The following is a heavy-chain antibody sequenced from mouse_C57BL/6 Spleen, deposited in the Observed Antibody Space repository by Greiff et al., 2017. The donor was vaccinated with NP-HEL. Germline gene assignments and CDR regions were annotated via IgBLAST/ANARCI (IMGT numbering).Heavy chain of an antibody. CDR3: ARDRITLDY. V-gene: IGHV3-6*01. D-gene: IGHD1-1*01. CDR1: GYSITSGYY. J-gene: IGHJ2*01. Sequence: VQLKESGPGLVKPSQSLSLTCSVTGYSITSGYYWNWIRQFPGNKLEWMGYISYDGSNNYNPSLKNRISITRDTSKNQFFLKLNSVTTEDTATYYCARDRITLDYWGQGTTLTVSS. CDR2: ISYDGSN.